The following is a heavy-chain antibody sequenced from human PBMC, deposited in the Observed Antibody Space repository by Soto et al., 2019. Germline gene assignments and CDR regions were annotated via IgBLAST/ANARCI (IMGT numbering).Heavy chain of an antibody. J-gene: IGHJ4*02. Sequence: QLQLQESGPGLVKPSETLSLTCTVSGGSISSSSYYWGWIRQPPGKGLEWIGSIYYSGSTYYNPSLKSRVTISVDTSKNQFSLKLSSVTAADTAVYYCARRGYYDFWSGYSEYYFDYWGQGTLVTVSS. D-gene: IGHD3-3*01. CDR2: IYYSGST. V-gene: IGHV4-39*01. CDR1: GGSISSSSYY. CDR3: ARRGYYDFWSGYSEYYFDY.